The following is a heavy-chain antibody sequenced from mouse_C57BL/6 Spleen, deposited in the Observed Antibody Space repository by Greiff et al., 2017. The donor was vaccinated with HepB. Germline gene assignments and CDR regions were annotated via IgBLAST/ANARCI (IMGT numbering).Heavy chain of an antibody. J-gene: IGHJ2*01. D-gene: IGHD1-1*01. V-gene: IGHV5-6*02. CDR2: ISSGGSYT. Sequence: DVMLVESGGDLVKPGGSLKLSCAASGFTFSSYGMSWVRQTPDKRLEWVATISSGGSYTYYPDSVKGRFTISRDNAKNTLYLQMSSLKSEDTAMYYCARQGSSYEDYWGQGTTLTVSS. CDR3: ARQGSSYEDY. CDR1: GFTFSSYG.